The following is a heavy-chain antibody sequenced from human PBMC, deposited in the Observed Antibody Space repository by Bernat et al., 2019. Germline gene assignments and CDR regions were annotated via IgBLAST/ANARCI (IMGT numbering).Heavy chain of an antibody. D-gene: IGHD1-26*01. Sequence: EVQLVESGGGLVKPGGSLRLSCAASGFTFSNAWMSWVRQAPGKGLEWVGRIKSKTDGGKTDYAAPVKGRFTISRDDPKNTLYLQMNSLKTADTDVYYCTTDEGELPHGYWGQGTLVTVSS. V-gene: IGHV3-15*01. CDR1: GFTFSNAW. J-gene: IGHJ4*02. CDR2: IKSKTDGGKT. CDR3: TTDEGELPHGY.